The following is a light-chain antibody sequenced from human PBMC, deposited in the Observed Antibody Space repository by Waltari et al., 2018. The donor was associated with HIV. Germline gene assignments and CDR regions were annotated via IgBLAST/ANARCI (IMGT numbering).Light chain of an antibody. Sequence: QSALTQSPSASGSPGQSVNISCRGANSDISDYNYVSLYQQHSDRPPKLIIFEVTKRPSGVPDRFSGSKSGNTASLFVSGLQPEDEATYFCSSFAGTHKLFGGGTKLTVL. CDR3: SSFAGTHKL. CDR2: EVT. J-gene: IGLJ2*01. CDR1: NSDISDYNY. V-gene: IGLV2-8*01.